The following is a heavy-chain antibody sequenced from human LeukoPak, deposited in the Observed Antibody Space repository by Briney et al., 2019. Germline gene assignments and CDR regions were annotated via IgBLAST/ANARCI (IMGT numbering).Heavy chain of an antibody. CDR2: ISNDGHNK. V-gene: IGHV3-30*18. D-gene: IGHD3-10*01. J-gene: IGHJ6*02. CDR3: AKDYGSGSYSIFTYYYGMDV. CDR1: GFTFSTYG. Sequence: GRSLRLSCAASGFTFSTYGMHWVRQAPGKGLEWVAIISNDGHNKYYADSVKGRFTISRDNSKNTNTLYLQMNTLRTEDTAVYYCAKDYGSGSYSIFTYYYGMDVWGQGTTVTVSS.